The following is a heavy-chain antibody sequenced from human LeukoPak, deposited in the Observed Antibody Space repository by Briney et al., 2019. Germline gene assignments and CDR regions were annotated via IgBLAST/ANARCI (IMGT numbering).Heavy chain of an antibody. CDR1: GFTFSSYE. J-gene: IGHJ4*02. CDR2: ISSTGSTI. Sequence: PGGSLRLSCAASGFTFSSYEMNWVRQAPGKGLEWVSYISSTGSTIYYADSVKGRFTISRDNAKNSLYLQMNRLRAEDTAVYYCARDSWAYGSGSYYNKVFDYWGQGALVTVSS. V-gene: IGHV3-48*03. CDR3: ARDSWAYGSGSYYNKVFDY. D-gene: IGHD3-10*01.